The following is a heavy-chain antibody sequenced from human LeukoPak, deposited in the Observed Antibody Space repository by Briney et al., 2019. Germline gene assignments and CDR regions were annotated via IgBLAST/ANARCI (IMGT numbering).Heavy chain of an antibody. Sequence: SSETLSLTRTVSDGSISSYYWSWIRQPPGKGLEWIGYIYYSGSTNYNPSLKSRVTISVDTSKNQFSLKLSSVTAADTAVYYCARGTAGVLRFLEQYWYFDLWGRGTLVTVSS. CDR2: IYYSGST. CDR3: ARGTAGVLRFLEQYWYFDL. V-gene: IGHV4-59*01. J-gene: IGHJ2*01. D-gene: IGHD3-3*01. CDR1: DGSISSYY.